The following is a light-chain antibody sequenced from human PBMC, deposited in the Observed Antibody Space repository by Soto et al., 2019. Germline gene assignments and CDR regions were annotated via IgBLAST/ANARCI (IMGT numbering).Light chain of an antibody. CDR2: RAS. CDR3: QQSISSPPWT. Sequence: DIQMTQSPSSLSASVGDRVTISCRASQTISTFLNWYQQKPGTAPRLLIYRASSVKSGVPPRFSGSGSGRDFTLTISSLRPEDIATYFCQQSISSPPWTFGQWTKVEVK. CDR1: QTISTF. J-gene: IGKJ1*01. V-gene: IGKV1-39*01.